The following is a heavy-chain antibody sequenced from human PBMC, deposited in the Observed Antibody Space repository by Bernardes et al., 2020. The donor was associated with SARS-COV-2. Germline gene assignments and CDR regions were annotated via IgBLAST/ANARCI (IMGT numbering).Heavy chain of an antibody. CDR3: SWLPDY. CDR2: IRSKANTYAT. J-gene: IGHJ4*02. Sequence: GGSLRLSCAASGFTFSDAAINWVRQASGKGLEWVGRIRSKANTYATAYAASVRGRFTISRDDSKNTAFLQMNSLKMEDTALYYCSWLPDYWGQGTLVTVSS. CDR1: GFTFSDAA. D-gene: IGHD5-12*01. V-gene: IGHV3-73*01.